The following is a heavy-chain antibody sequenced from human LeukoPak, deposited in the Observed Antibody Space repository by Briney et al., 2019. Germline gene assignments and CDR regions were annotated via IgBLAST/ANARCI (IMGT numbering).Heavy chain of an antibody. J-gene: IGHJ4*02. CDR1: GFTFSSYW. Sequence: PGGSLRLSWAASGFTFSSYWRGWVRQAPGRGLEWVANIKQDGSEKYYVDSVKGRFTISRDNAKNSLYLQMNSLRAEDTAVYYCARSPDWLRQRNYFDYWGQGTLVTVSS. D-gene: IGHD5-12*01. CDR2: IKQDGSEK. CDR3: ARSPDWLRQRNYFDY. V-gene: IGHV3-7*01.